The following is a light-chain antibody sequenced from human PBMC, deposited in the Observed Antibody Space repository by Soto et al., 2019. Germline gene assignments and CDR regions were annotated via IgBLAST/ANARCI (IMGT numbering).Light chain of an antibody. CDR1: QSVSSY. CDR2: GAS. Sequence: IVMSQAPATLCVSTGEQATLACMARQSVSSYLAWYQQKPGQAPRLLIYGASSRATGIPDRFSGSGSGTDFSHSISRLEPEDFAVYHCQQYGSSPITFGQGTRLEIK. CDR3: QQYGSSPIT. V-gene: IGKV3-20*01. J-gene: IGKJ5*01.